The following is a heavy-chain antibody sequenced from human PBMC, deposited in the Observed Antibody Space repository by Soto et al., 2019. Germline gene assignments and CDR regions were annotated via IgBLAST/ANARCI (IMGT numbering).Heavy chain of an antibody. CDR1: GFTFSTYA. CDR2: ISYDGSNK. CDR3: ARAPTADYYDSSGYYYGSPWFDP. D-gene: IGHD3-22*01. Sequence: GGSLRLSCAASGFTFSTYAMHWVRQAPGKGLEWVAVISYDGSNKYYADSVKGRFTISRDNSKNTLYLQMNSLRAEDTAVYYCARAPTADYYDSSGYYYGSPWFDPWGQGTLVTVSS. V-gene: IGHV3-30-3*01. J-gene: IGHJ5*02.